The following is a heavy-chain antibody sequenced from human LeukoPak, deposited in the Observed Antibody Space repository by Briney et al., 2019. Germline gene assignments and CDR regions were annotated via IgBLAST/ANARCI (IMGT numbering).Heavy chain of an antibody. V-gene: IGHV3-7*01. J-gene: IGHJ5*02. CDR3: ARDQYCSSTSCYSPTPFDP. CDR2: IRQDGSEK. CDR1: GFTFSSYW. D-gene: IGHD2-2*02. Sequence: PGGSLRLSCAASGFTFSSYWMSWVRQAPGKGLEWVANIRQDGSEKYYVDSVKGRFTISRDNAKNSLYLQMNSLRAEGTAVYYCARDQYCSSTSCYSPTPFDPWGQGTLVTVSS.